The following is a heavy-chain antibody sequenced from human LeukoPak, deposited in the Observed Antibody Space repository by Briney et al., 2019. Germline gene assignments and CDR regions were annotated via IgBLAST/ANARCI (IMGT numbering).Heavy chain of an antibody. J-gene: IGHJ3*02. CDR2: ISSSSSYI. D-gene: IGHD3-22*01. V-gene: IGHV3-21*01. CDR3: ARAKYYYDSSGCGAFDI. CDR1: GFTFSSYS. Sequence: PGGSLRLSCAASGFTFSSYSMNWVRQAPGKGLEWVSSISSSSSYIYYADSVKGRFTISRDNAKNSLYLQMNSLRAEDTAVYYCARAKYYYDSSGCGAFDIWGQGTMVTVSS.